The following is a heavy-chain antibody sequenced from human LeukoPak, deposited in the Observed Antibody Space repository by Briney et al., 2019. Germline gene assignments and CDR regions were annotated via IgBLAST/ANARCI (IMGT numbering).Heavy chain of an antibody. CDR2: INPNSSGT. J-gene: IGHJ4*02. V-gene: IGHV1-2*06. CDR3: ARDQGEYYDSSGYYYFDY. Sequence: GASVKVSCKASGYTFTGYYMHWVRQAPGQGLEWMGRINPNSSGTNYAQKFQGRVTMTRDTSISTAYMELSRLRSDDTAVYYCARDQGEYYDSSGYYYFDYWGQGTLVTVSS. D-gene: IGHD3-22*01. CDR1: GYTFTGYY.